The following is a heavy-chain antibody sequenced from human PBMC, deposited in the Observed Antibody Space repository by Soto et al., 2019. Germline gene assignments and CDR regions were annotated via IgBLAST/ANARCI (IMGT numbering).Heavy chain of an antibody. CDR2: IYYSGST. J-gene: IGHJ4*02. D-gene: IGHD3-22*01. V-gene: IGHV4-30-4*01. Sequence: SETLSLTCTVSGGSISSGDYYWSWLRQPPGKGLEWIGYIYYSGSTYYNPSLKSRVTISVDTSKNQFSLKLSSVTAADTAVYYCARGSYYYDSSGYYHYRGQGTLVTVSS. CDR1: GGSISSGDYY. CDR3: ARGSYYYDSSGYYHY.